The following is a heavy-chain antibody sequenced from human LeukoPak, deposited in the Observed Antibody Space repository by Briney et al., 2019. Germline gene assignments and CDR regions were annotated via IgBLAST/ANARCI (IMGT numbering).Heavy chain of an antibody. D-gene: IGHD3-10*01. V-gene: IGHV3-53*01. J-gene: IGHJ6*03. Sequence: GGSLRLSCAASGFNVRSNYMSWVRQAPGKGLEGVSVIYSDGRRYYAESVKGRFSISRDNSKNTLYLQMDSLRAEDTAVYYCVSLWFGQLSVNNNYYMDAWGKGTTVTISS. CDR3: VSLWFGQLSVNNNYYMDA. CDR2: IYSDGRR. CDR1: GFNVRSNY.